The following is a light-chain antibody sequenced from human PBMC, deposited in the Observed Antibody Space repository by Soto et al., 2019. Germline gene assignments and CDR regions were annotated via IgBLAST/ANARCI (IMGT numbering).Light chain of an antibody. CDR1: QAISIH. J-gene: IGKJ4*01. V-gene: IGKV1-9*01. CDR3: QQLNSYRLT. Sequence: IQLTQSPSSLSASIGDRVTITCRASQAISIHLALYQQKPWKAPKLLVYVASTLQSGVPSRFSGSGSGTDFSLSINSLQPEDFATYYCQQLNSYRLTFGGGTRWIS. CDR2: VAS.